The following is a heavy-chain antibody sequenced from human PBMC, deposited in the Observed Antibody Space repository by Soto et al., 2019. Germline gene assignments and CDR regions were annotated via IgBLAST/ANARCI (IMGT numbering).Heavy chain of an antibody. J-gene: IGHJ6*02. V-gene: IGHV1-18*01. Sequence: EASVKVSCKASGYTFTSYGISWVRQAPGQGLEWMGWISAYNGNTNYAQKLQGRVTMTTDTSTSTAYMELRSLRSDDTAVYYCARDVDCSSTSCPLNYYYGMDVWGQGTTVTVSS. CDR3: ARDVDCSSTSCPLNYYYGMDV. D-gene: IGHD2-2*01. CDR2: ISAYNGNT. CDR1: GYTFTSYG.